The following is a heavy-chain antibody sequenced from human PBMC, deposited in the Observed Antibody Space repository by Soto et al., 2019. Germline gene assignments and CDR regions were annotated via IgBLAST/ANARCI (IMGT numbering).Heavy chain of an antibody. D-gene: IGHD3-10*01. J-gene: IGHJ4*02. Sequence: EVQLLESGGGLVQPGGSLRLSCAASGFTFSSYAMSWVRQAPGKGLEWVSAISGSGGSTYYADSVKGRFTISRDNSKNPLYLQMNSLRAEDTAVYYCAKDPPPHQPAYYGSGSSATPQSSKGDYWGQGTPVTVSS. CDR3: AKDPPPHQPAYYGSGSSATPQSSKGDY. CDR1: GFTFSSYA. V-gene: IGHV3-23*01. CDR2: ISGSGGST.